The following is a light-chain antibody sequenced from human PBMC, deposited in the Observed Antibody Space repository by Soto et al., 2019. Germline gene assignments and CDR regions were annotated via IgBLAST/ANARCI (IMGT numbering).Light chain of an antibody. CDR3: LQGGNWPVT. CDR1: QDVGTY. Sequence: VLTQSPVTLSLSPGERATLSCRASQDVGTYVAWYQVRGGQAPRLLISGASKRATGIPDRINGGGSGADFILTINSLESGDPAVYFCLQGGNWPVTFGQGTRVEIK. J-gene: IGKJ5*01. CDR2: GAS. V-gene: IGKV3D-11*01.